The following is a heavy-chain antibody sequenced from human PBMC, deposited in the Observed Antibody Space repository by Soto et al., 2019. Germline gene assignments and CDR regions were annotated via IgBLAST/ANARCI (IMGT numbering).Heavy chain of an antibody. V-gene: IGHV3-53*01. D-gene: IGHD6-25*01. CDR3: APPRNPRGPVAAPSPLDR. CDR2: HYSGGST. J-gene: IGHJ5*02. Sequence: GGWLRRSCAISGFPVSSNYLSWGRQAPGKGLEWGSVHYSGGSTDYADSGQGRFTISRYKSNTTLYLPMRSVRAEDTAVYFCAPPRNPRGPVAAPSPLDRWGQGTRVTVSS. CDR1: GFPVSSNY.